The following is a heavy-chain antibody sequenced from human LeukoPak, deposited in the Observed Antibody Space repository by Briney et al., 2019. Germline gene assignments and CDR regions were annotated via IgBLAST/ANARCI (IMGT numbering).Heavy chain of an antibody. Sequence: SETLSLTCAVSGGSISNQYWNWIRQPPGKGLEWIGYIFDSGSTKYNPSLKSRVAISVDTSKNQFSLRLSSVTAADTAVYYCARRPYYHDSSTYYYNWFDPWGQGTLVTVSS. J-gene: IGHJ5*02. CDR1: GGSISNQY. CDR3: ARRPYYHDSSTYYYNWFDP. D-gene: IGHD3-22*01. V-gene: IGHV4-59*08. CDR2: IFDSGST.